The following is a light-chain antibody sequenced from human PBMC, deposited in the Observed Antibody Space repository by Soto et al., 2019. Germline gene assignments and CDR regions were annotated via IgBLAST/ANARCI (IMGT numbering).Light chain of an antibody. CDR1: STDVGGYNY. J-gene: IGLJ1*01. Sequence: QSALAQPRSVSGSPGQSVTISCTGTSTDVGGYNYVSWYQQHPGKVPKLMIYDVSKRPSGVPNRFSGSKSGNTASLTISGLQAEDEADYYCCSYAGRDTLYVFGSGTKVTVL. CDR2: DVS. V-gene: IGLV2-11*01. CDR3: CSYAGRDTLYV.